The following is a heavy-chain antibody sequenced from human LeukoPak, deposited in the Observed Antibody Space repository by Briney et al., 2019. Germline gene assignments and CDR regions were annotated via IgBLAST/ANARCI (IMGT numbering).Heavy chain of an antibody. CDR2: IYHSGST. J-gene: IGHJ4*02. CDR1: GGSISSSNW. CDR3: ARFSYGDYVVPTFDY. D-gene: IGHD4-17*01. Sequence: SGTLSLTCTVSGGSISSSNWWSWGRQPPGKGLEWIGEIYHSGSTNYNPSLKSRVTISVDKSKNQFSLKLSSVTAADTAVYYCARFSYGDYVVPTFDYWGQGTLVTVSS. V-gene: IGHV4-4*02.